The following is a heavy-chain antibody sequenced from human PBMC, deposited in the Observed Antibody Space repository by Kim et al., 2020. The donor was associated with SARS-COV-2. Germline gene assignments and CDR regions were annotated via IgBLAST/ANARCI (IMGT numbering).Heavy chain of an antibody. CDR1: GGSLSGYY. CDR3: ARGRGKRHYYYMDV. Sequence: SETLSLTCAVYGGSLSGYYWSWIRQPPGKGLEWIGEINHSGSTNYNPSLKSRVTISVDTSKNQFSLKLSSVTAADTAVYYCARGRGKRHYYYMDVWGKGTTVTVSS. V-gene: IGHV4-34*01. J-gene: IGHJ6*03. CDR2: INHSGST.